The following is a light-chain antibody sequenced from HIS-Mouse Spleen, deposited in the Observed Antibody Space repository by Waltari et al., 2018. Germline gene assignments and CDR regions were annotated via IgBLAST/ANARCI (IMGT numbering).Light chain of an antibody. CDR1: QSLVYSDGNTY. CDR2: KVS. V-gene: IGKV2D-30*01. J-gene: IGKJ1*01. Sequence: DVVMTQSPLSLPVTLGQPASISCRSSQSLVYSDGNTYLNWFQQRPGQSPRRLIYKVSNWDSGVPDRFSGSGSGTDFTLKISRVEAEDVGVYYCMQALQTPRTFGQGTKVEIK. CDR3: MQALQTPRT.